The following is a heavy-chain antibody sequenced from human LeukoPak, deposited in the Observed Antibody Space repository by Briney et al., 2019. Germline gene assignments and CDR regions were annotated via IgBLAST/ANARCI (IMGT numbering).Heavy chain of an antibody. CDR2: ISSSGSYK. J-gene: IGHJ3*01. Sequence: KTGGSLRLSCVASGFSFNGNSMNWVRQAPGKGLEWVSGISSSGSYKHYIDSVKGRFTISRDNAKHSLYLQMNSLRADDTAVYYCARPGPVVPAALIFGDAFDLWGQGTMVTVSS. V-gene: IGHV3-21*01. D-gene: IGHD2-2*01. CDR1: GFSFNGNS. CDR3: ARPGPVVPAALIFGDAFDL.